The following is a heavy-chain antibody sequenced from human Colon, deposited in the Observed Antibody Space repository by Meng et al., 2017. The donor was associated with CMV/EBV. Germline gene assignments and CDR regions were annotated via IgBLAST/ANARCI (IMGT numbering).Heavy chain of an antibody. CDR3: ARGRPNWSGVLDY. CDR2: ISGSTGYT. CDR1: GYTFTSYG. Sequence: VQLVRSGVEWKEPGASLLVSCRSSGYTFTSYGINWVRQAPGQGLEWMGWISGSTGYTNRAQKFQGRVTMTTDTSTSTAYLALTSLTSNDTAVYYCARGRPNWSGVLDYWGQGTLVTVSS. J-gene: IGHJ4*02. V-gene: IGHV1-18*01. D-gene: IGHD1-1*01.